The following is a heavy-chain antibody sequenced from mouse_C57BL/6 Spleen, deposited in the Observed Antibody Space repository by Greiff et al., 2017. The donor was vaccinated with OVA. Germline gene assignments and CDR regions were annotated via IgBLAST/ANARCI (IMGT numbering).Heavy chain of an antibody. J-gene: IGHJ1*03. Sequence: EVMLVESGGGLVKPGGSLKLSCAASGFTFSDYGMHWVRQAPEKGLEWVAYISSGSSTIYYADTVKGRFTISRDNAKNTLFLQMTSLMSEDTAMYYCARRATVVDRYFDVWGTGTTVTVSS. D-gene: IGHD1-1*01. CDR2: ISSGSSTI. CDR1: GFTFSDYG. CDR3: ARRATVVDRYFDV. V-gene: IGHV5-17*01.